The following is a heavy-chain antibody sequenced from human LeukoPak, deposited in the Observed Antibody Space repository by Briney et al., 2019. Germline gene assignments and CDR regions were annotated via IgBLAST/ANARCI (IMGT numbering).Heavy chain of an antibody. CDR2: MSYDGSNK. J-gene: IGHJ4*02. V-gene: IGHV3-30*04. D-gene: IGHD6-19*01. CDR3: ARAYTSGWSLCYDY. Sequence: GGSLRLSCAASGFTFSSHTMPWVRQAPGKGLEWVAVMSYDGSNKYYANSVKGRFTISRDNSKNTLYLEMNSLRAEDTAVYYCARAYTSGWSLCYDYWGQGTLVTVSS. CDR1: GFTFSSHT.